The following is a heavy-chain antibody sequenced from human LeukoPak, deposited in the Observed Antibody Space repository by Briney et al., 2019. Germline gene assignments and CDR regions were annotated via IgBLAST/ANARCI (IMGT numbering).Heavy chain of an antibody. CDR3: ARDGRRTTLGGYYYMDV. V-gene: IGHV1-46*01. CDR2: INPSGGST. J-gene: IGHJ6*03. CDR1: GYTFTSYY. Sequence: GASVKVSCKASGYTFTSYYMHWVRQAPGQGLEWMGIINPSGGSTSYAQKFQGRVTMTRDTSTSTVYLQLSSLRSEDTAVYYCARDGRRTTLGGYYYMDVWGKGTTVTVSS. D-gene: IGHD3-16*01.